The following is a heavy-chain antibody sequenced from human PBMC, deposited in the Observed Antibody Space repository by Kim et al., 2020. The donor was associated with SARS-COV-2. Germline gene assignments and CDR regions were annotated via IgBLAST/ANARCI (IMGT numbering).Heavy chain of an antibody. V-gene: IGHV3-9*01. D-gene: IGHD3-10*01. CDR2: ISWNSGSI. CDR3: AKGLRYYGSGAYDY. CDR1: GFTFDDYA. J-gene: IGHJ4*02. Sequence: GGSLRLSCAASGFTFDDYAMHWVRQAPGKGLEWVSGISWNSGSIGYADSVKGRFTISRDNAKNSLYLQMNSLRAEDTALYYCAKGLRYYGSGAYDYWGQGTLVTVSS.